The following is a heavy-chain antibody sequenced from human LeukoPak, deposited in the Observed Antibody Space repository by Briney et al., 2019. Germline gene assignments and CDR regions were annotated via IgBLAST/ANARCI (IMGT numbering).Heavy chain of an antibody. D-gene: IGHD3-9*01. Sequence: PSETLSLTCTVSGGSLSSSSYYWGWIRQPPGKGLEWIGSIYYSGSTYYNPSLKSRVTISVDRSKNQFSLKLSSVTAADTAVYYCATEGAEYYDILTGPFDYWGQGTLVTVSS. J-gene: IGHJ4*02. V-gene: IGHV4-39*07. CDR1: GGSLSSSSYY. CDR3: ATEGAEYYDILTGPFDY. CDR2: IYYSGST.